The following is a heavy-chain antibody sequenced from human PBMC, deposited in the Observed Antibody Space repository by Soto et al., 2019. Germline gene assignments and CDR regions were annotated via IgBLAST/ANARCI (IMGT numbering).Heavy chain of an antibody. CDR1: GFTFSSYG. V-gene: IGHV3-30*18. CDR3: AKDPHGSRYYYYYGMDV. CDR2: ISYDGSNK. Sequence: GGSLRRSCAASGFTFSSYGMHWVRQAPGKWLEWVAVISYDGSNKYYADSVKGRFTISRDNSKNTLYLQMNSLRAEDTAVYYCAKDPHGSRYYYYYGMDVWGQGTTVTVSS. D-gene: IGHD3-10*01. J-gene: IGHJ6*02.